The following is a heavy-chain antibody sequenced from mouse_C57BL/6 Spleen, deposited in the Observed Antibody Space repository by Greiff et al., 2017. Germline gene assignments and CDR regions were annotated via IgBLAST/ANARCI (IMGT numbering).Heavy chain of an antibody. V-gene: IGHV1-15*01. J-gene: IGHJ3*01. Sequence: VQLVESGAELVRPGASVTLSCKASGYTFTDYEMHWVKQTPVHGLEWIGAIDPETGGTAYNQKFKGKAILTADKSSSTAYMELRSLTSEDSAVYYCTREEDYYGNYWFAYWGQGTLVTVSA. CDR2: IDPETGGT. CDR1: GYTFTDYE. CDR3: TREEDYYGNYWFAY. D-gene: IGHD2-1*01.